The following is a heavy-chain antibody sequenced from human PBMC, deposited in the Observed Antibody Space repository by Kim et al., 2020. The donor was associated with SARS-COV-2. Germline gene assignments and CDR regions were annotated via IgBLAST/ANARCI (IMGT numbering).Heavy chain of an antibody. CDR3: ARRPLRPTVTKLYYYMDV. V-gene: IGHV4-34*01. Sequence: SETLSLTCAVYGGSFSGYYWSWIRQPPGKGLEWIGEINHSGSTNYNPSLKSRVTISVDTSKNQFSLKLSSVTAADTAVFYCARRPLRPTVTKLYYYMDVWGKGTRVTVSS. D-gene: IGHD4-17*01. J-gene: IGHJ6*03. CDR2: INHSGST. CDR1: GGSFSGYY.